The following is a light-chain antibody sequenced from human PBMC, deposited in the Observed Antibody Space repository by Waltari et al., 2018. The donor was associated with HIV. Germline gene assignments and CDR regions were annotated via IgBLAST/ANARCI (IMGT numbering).Light chain of an antibody. CDR3: QVWESSTDHWV. V-gene: IGLV3-21*02. CDR1: NIGSES. CDR2: DDS. Sequence: SYVLTQPPSVSVAPGQTARITCGGDNIGSESVHWYQQKPGQAPLLLVYDDSDRPSGIPERFSCANSGNTATLTIRRVEAGDEADYYCQVWESSTDHWVFGGGTKLTV. J-gene: IGLJ3*02.